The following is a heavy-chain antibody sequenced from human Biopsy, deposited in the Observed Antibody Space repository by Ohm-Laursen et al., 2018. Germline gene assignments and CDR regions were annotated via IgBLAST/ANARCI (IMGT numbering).Heavy chain of an antibody. V-gene: IGHV4-4*08. CDR3: ARHDRSGYWGLDY. J-gene: IGHJ4*02. Sequence: GTLSLTCSVSGGSLNNHYWSWIRQSPGKGLEWLAYIYSSGRTNYNPSLKSRIIESVATSKNQLSLKGTSVTATETAMYYCARHDRSGYWGLDYWGQGALVTVSA. D-gene: IGHD3-22*01. CDR1: GGSLNNHY. CDR2: IYSSGRT.